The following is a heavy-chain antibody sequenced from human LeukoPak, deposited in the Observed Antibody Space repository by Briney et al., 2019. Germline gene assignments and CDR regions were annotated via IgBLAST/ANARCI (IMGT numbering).Heavy chain of an antibody. Sequence: PSQTLSLTCTVSGGSISSGDYCWRCIRQPPGKGLECIGYIYYSGSTYCNPSLKSRVTISVDTSKNQFSLKLNSVTAADTAVYYSAKSHQIVVVPGVNPPSHYYYMDVWGKGTTVTVSS. CDR2: IYYSGST. V-gene: IGHV4-30-4*08. J-gene: IGHJ6*03. CDR3: AKSHQIVVVPGVNPPSHYYYMDV. D-gene: IGHD2-2*01. CDR1: GGSISSGDYC.